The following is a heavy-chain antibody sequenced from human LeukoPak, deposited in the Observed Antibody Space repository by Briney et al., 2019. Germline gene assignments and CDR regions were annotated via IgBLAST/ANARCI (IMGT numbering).Heavy chain of an antibody. V-gene: IGHV1-2*02. CDR3: ARDLGELSSYYYYYYMGV. Sequence: ASVKVSCKASGYTFTGYYMHWVRQAPGQGLEWMGWINPNSGGTNYAQKFQGRVTMTRDTSISTAYMELSRLRSDDTAVYYCARDLGELSSYYYYYYMGVWGKGTTVTVSS. J-gene: IGHJ6*03. CDR1: GYTFTGYY. CDR2: INPNSGGT. D-gene: IGHD3-10*01.